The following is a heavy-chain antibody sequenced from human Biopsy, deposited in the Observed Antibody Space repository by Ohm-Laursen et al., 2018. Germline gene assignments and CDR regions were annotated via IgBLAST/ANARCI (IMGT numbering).Heavy chain of an antibody. V-gene: IGHV1-69*04. J-gene: IGHJ6*02. CDR3: ASGDIGGIGLDV. Sequence: GASVKVSCKASGDTLTTSAISWVRQVPGRGLDWMGRIIPILGTVDYGQNFQGRVTIRADTSTTFLELTSLRYDDTAVYYCASGDIGGIGLDVWGLGTTVTVSS. D-gene: IGHD3-10*01. CDR1: GDTLTTSA. CDR2: IIPILGTV.